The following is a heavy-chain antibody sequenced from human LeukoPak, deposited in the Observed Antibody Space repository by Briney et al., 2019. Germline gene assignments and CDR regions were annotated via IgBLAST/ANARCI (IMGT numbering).Heavy chain of an antibody. CDR1: GYTFTSYY. Sequence: ASVKVSCKASGYTFTSYYMHWVRQAPRQGLEWMGIINPTGGSTTYAQNFQGRVTMTRDTSTSTVYMELSSLRSEDTAVYYCARGVSSGSYHDYWGQGTLVTVSS. D-gene: IGHD3-10*01. CDR3: ARGVSSGSYHDY. CDR2: INPTGGST. V-gene: IGHV1-46*01. J-gene: IGHJ4*02.